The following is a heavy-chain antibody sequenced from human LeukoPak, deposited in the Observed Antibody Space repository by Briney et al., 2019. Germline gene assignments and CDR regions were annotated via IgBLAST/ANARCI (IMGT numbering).Heavy chain of an antibody. V-gene: IGHV3-9*01. CDR1: GFTFDDYA. CDR2: ISWNSGSI. J-gene: IGHJ4*02. D-gene: IGHD2-15*01. CDR3: ARASGWYHFDY. Sequence: GRSLRLSCAASGFTFDDYAMHWVRQAPGKGLEWVSGISWNSGSIGYADSVKGRFTISRDNAKNSLYLQMNSLRAEDTALYYCARASGWYHFDYWGQGTLVTVSS.